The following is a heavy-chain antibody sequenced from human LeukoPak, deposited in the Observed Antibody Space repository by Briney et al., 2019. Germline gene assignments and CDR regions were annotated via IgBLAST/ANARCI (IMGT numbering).Heavy chain of an antibody. J-gene: IGHJ6*03. CDR1: GGSISSYY. V-gene: IGHV4-4*07. D-gene: IGHD2-21*01. Sequence: LSETLSLTCTVSGGSISSYYWNWIRQPAGKGLEWIGRIYSSGTTNYNPSLKSRVTMSLDTSKNQFSLKLSSVTAADTAVYYCARAFVSYYYYMDVWGKGTTVTVSS. CDR3: ARAFVSYYYYMDV. CDR2: IYSSGTT.